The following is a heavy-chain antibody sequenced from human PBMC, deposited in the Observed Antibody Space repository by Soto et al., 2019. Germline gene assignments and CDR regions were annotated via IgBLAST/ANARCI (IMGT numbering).Heavy chain of an antibody. CDR2: INPNSGDT. V-gene: IGHV1-2*02. J-gene: IGHJ6*02. Sequence: ASVKVSCKASGYTFTGYYVHWVRQAPGQGLEWMGWINPNSGDTYLAQRFQGRVTMNRDTSIGTAYMELRGLTSDDTAEYYCAKGGAIVATGTRVYLYNAMDVWGQGTTVTVSS. CDR1: GYTFTGYY. D-gene: IGHD5-12*01. CDR3: AKGGAIVATGTRVYLYNAMDV.